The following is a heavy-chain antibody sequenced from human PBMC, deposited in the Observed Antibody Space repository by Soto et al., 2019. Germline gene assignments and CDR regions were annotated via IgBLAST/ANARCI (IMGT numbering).Heavy chain of an antibody. V-gene: IGHV1-18*01. CDR1: GYIFVNYL. D-gene: IGHD3-16*02. CDR3: AMVANDVTPAPHDV. CDR2: INTDNGNT. Sequence: QVQLVQSGDEVRKPGASVKVSCKASGYIFVNYLIAWVRQAPGQGLEWMGWINTDNGNTQYASKVQGRLTMTTDTATSTASRDLGSRTADDTAGNYWAMVANDVTPAPHDVWGQGITVTVCS. J-gene: IGHJ6*01.